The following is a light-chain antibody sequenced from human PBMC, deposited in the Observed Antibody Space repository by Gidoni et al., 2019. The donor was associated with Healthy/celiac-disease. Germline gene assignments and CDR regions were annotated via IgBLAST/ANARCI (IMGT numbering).Light chain of an antibody. CDR1: QRVSSN. J-gene: IGKJ3*01. V-gene: IGKV3-15*01. Sequence: EIAISQSPATLSVSPGERATLSCRASQRVSSNLAWYQQKPGQAPRLLIYGASTRATGIPARFSGSGSGTEFTLTISSLQSEDFAVYYCQQYNNWPVTFGPGTKVDIK. CDR2: GAS. CDR3: QQYNNWPVT.